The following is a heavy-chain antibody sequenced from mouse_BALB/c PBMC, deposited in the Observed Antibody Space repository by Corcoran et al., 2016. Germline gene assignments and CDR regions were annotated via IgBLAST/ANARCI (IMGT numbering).Heavy chain of an antibody. J-gene: IGHJ4*01. CDR2: IYPGSGNT. CDR3: ARLGTGTSRAKDY. CDR1: GYTFTDYY. V-gene: IGHV1-84*02. Sequence: QIQLQQSGPELVKPGASVKISCKASGYTFTDYYINGVKQKPGQGLEWIGVIYPGSGNTKYNEKFKGKATLTVDTSSSTAYMQLSSLTSEDTAVYFCARLGTGTSRAKDYWGQGTSVTVSS. D-gene: IGHD4-1*01.